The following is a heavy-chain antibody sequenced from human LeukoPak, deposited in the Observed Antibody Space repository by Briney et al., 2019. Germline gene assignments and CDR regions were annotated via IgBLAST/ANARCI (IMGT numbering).Heavy chain of an antibody. D-gene: IGHD3-22*01. CDR3: ARDLWNFYDDSGYNRDFDS. CDR1: TSR. J-gene: IGHJ5*01. Sequence: GASVKVSFKATSRISWVRQAPGQGLEGMGWIGTYGGDTYYAQKFQGRITVTTDTSTSTVYMELRHLRSDDTAVYYCARDLWNFYDDSGYNRDFDSWGQGTLVTVCS. CDR2: IGTYGGDT. V-gene: IGHV1-18*01.